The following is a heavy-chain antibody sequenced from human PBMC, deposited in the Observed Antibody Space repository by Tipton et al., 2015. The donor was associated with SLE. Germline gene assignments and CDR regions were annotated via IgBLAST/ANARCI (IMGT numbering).Heavy chain of an antibody. CDR1: GGSFSSGSYH. J-gene: IGHJ4*02. Sequence: TLSLTCIVSGGSFSSGSYHWSWIRQPAGKGLEWIGQMFSSGTTNYNPSLKSRVTVSVDTSKSQFSLKLTSVTAADTAVYYCARGDNIGWFNYWGQGILVTVSS. CDR2: MFSSGTT. CDR3: ARGDNIGWFNY. D-gene: IGHD6-19*01. V-gene: IGHV4-61*09.